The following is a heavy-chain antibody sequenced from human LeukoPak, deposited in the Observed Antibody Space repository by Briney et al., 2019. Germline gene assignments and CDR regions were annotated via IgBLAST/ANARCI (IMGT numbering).Heavy chain of an antibody. Sequence: SVKVPCKASGGTFSSYAISWVRQAPGQGLEWMGGIIPIFGTANYAQKFQGRVTITADKSTSTAYMELSSLRSEDTAVYYCARGCSYGYPLDYWGQGTLVTVSS. D-gene: IGHD5-18*01. CDR2: IIPIFGTA. J-gene: IGHJ4*02. CDR3: ARGCSYGYPLDY. CDR1: GGTFSSYA. V-gene: IGHV1-69*06.